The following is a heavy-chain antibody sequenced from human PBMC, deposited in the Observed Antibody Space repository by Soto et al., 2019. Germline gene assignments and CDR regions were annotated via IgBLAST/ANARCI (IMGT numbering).Heavy chain of an antibody. CDR1: GFTFSIYA. Sequence: EVQLLESGGGLVQPGGSLRLSCAASGFTFSIYAMSWVRQAPGKGLEWVSAISGSGGSTYYADSVKGRFTISRDNSKNTLYLQMNSLRAEDTAVYYCAKDRWGDYYFDYWGQGTLVTVSS. V-gene: IGHV3-23*01. D-gene: IGHD2-21*02. J-gene: IGHJ4*02. CDR3: AKDRWGDYYFDY. CDR2: ISGSGGST.